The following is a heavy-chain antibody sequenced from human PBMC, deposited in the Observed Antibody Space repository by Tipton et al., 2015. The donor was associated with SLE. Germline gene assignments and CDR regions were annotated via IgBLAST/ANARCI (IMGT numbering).Heavy chain of an antibody. CDR2: INHSGST. V-gene: IGHV4-34*01. D-gene: IGHD6-13*01. CDR1: GGSFTMYY. Sequence: TLSLTCAVSGGSFTMYYWSWIRQSPGKGLEWIGEINHSGSTNYNPSLKSRVTISVDTSKNQFSLKLSSVTAADTAVYYCARSSGYSSSWYKAFDIWGQGTMVTVS. CDR3: ARSSGYSSSWYKAFDI. J-gene: IGHJ3*02.